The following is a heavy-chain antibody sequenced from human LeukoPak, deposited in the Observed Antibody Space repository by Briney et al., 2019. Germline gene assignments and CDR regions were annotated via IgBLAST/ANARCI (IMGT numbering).Heavy chain of an antibody. CDR1: GGSFSGYY. D-gene: IGHD2-21*01. Sequence: SETLSLTCAVYGGSFSGYYWSWIRQPPGKGLEWIVEINHSGSTNYNPSLKSRVTISVDTSKNQFSLKLSSVTAADTAVYSCARGDSYFTSSNPTPFDSWGPGTLVTVSS. V-gene: IGHV4-34*01. CDR2: INHSGST. CDR3: ARGDSYFTSSNPTPFDS. J-gene: IGHJ4*02.